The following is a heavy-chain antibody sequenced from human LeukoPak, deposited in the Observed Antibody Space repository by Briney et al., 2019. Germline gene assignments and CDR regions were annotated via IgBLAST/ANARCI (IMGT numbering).Heavy chain of an antibody. CDR2: IYPGDSDT. D-gene: IGHD2-15*01. V-gene: IGHV5-51*01. CDR3: ASYSKEDYYFDY. J-gene: IGHJ4*02. CDR1: GYSFTSYW. Sequence: GESLQISCQGSGYSFTSYWIGWVRQMPGKGLEWMGIIYPGDSDTRYSPSFQGQVTISADKSISTAYQQWSSLKASDTAMYYCASYSKEDYYFDYWGQGTLVTVSS.